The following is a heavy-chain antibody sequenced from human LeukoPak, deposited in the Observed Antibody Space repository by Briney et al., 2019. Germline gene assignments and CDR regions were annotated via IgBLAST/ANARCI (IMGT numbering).Heavy chain of an antibody. Sequence: GRSLRLSCAASGFTSSSYAMHWVRQAPGKGLEWVAVISYDGSNKYYADSVKGRFTISRDNSKNTLYLQMNSLRAEDTAVYYCARESSGWYDDAFDIWGQGTMVTVSS. D-gene: IGHD6-19*01. CDR1: GFTSSSYA. V-gene: IGHV3-30*04. CDR2: ISYDGSNK. J-gene: IGHJ3*02. CDR3: ARESSGWYDDAFDI.